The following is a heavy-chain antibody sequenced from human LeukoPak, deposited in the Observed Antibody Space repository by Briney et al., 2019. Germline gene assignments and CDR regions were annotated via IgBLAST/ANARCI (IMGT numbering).Heavy chain of an antibody. CDR2: IYYSGST. Sequence: SETLSLTCTVSGGSISSYYWSWIRQPPGKGLEWIGYIYYSGSTNYNPSLKSRVTISVDTSKNQFSLKLSSGTAADTAVYYCARVRAAAGPFDYWGQGTLVTVSS. J-gene: IGHJ4*02. CDR3: ARVRAAAGPFDY. D-gene: IGHD6-13*01. V-gene: IGHV4-59*01. CDR1: GGSISSYY.